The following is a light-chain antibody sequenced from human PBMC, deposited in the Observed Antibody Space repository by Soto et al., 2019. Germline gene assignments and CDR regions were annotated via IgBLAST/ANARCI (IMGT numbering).Light chain of an antibody. Sequence: DIQMTQSPSSVSASIGDRVTITCWASQGISNWLAWYQQKPGKAPNLLIYAASTLQSGVPSRFSGSGSGTDFTLTISSLQPEDFATYYCQQANSFPLTFGGGTKVEIK. CDR2: AAS. CDR1: QGISNW. V-gene: IGKV1-12*01. CDR3: QQANSFPLT. J-gene: IGKJ4*01.